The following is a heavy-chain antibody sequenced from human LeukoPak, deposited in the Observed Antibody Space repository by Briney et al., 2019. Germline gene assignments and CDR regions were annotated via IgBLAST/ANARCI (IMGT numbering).Heavy chain of an antibody. V-gene: IGHV4-30-2*01. Sequence: SSQTLSLTCAVSGGSISSGGYSWSWIRQPPGKGLEWIGYIYHSGSTYYNPSLKSRVTISVDRSKNQFSLKLSSVTAADTAVYYCARRGGYSMIDYWGQGTLVTVSS. D-gene: IGHD2-15*01. CDR1: GGSISSGGYS. J-gene: IGHJ4*02. CDR3: ARRGGYSMIDY. CDR2: IYHSGST.